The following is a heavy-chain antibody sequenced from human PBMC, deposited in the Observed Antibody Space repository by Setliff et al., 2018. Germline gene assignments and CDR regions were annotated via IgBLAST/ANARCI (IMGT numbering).Heavy chain of an antibody. D-gene: IGHD3-10*01. V-gene: IGHV2-5*02. CDR3: AHRSPRYGPGSYFDS. CDR1: GFSLSTNGMG. Sequence: SGPTLVNPTQTLTLTCTFSGFSLSTNGMGVGWIRQPPGKALEWLALIYWDDDKRYRPSLKNRLTITKDTSKNQVVLTMINMDPVDTATYHCAHRSPRYGPGSYFDSWGQGTLVTVSS. J-gene: IGHJ4*02. CDR2: IYWDDDK.